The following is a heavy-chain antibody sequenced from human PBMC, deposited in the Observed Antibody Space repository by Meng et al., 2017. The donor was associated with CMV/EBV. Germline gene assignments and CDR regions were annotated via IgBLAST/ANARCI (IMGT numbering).Heavy chain of an antibody. J-gene: IGHJ6*02. CDR1: GFTFDDYG. D-gene: IGHD6-13*01. V-gene: IGHV3-20*04. Sequence: GESLKISCAASGFTFDDYGMSWVRQAPGKGLEWVSGINWNGGSTGYADSVKGRFTISRDNAKNSLYLQMNSLRAEDTAVYYCARDGAAAGYYYYGMDVWGQGTTVTVSS. CDR2: INWNGGST. CDR3: ARDGAAAGYYYYGMDV.